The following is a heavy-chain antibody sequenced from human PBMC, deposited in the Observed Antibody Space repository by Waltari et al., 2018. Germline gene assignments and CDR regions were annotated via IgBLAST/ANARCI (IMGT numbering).Heavy chain of an antibody. CDR3: VRDFGDHRTDY. D-gene: IGHD4-17*01. V-gene: IGHV4-39*02. CDR1: GGSISSSGSY. J-gene: IGHJ4*02. CDR2: IDYSGNT. Sequence: QLRLQESGPGLVKSSETLSLTCTVSGGSISSSGSYGGWIRQPPGKGLAWIGTIDYSGNTYYNPSLKSRFTVSVDTSNRHFSLKLNSVTAADPAFYYCVRDFGDHRTDYWGQGTLVTVSS.